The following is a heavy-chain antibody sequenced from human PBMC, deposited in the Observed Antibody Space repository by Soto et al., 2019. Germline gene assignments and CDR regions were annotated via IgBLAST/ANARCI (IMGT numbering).Heavy chain of an antibody. CDR2: INPNSGGT. J-gene: IGHJ4*02. D-gene: IGHD3-10*01. CDR1: GYTFTGYY. V-gene: IGHV1-2*04. Sequence: ASVKVSCKASGYTFTGYYMHWVRQAPGQGLEWMGWINPNSGGTNYAQKFQGWLTITKDTSKNQVVLTMTNMDPVDTATYYCAHVNYGSGSYTHDYWGQGTLVTVSS. CDR3: AHVNYGSGSYTHDY.